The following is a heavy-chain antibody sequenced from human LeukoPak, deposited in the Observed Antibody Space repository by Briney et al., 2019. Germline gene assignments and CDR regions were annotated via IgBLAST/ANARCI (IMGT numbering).Heavy chain of an antibody. CDR2: INTDGSTT. CDR3: AKDYYGSGSGIYKKQRPYFFDY. D-gene: IGHD3-10*01. V-gene: IGHV3-74*01. CDR1: EFTFSNYW. J-gene: IGHJ4*02. Sequence: PGGSLRLSCVDSEFTFSNYWMHWVRQAPGEGLVWVSRINTDGSTTDYADSVKGRFTISRDNSKNTLYLQMHSLRAEDTAVYYCAKDYYGSGSGIYKKQRPYFFDYWGQGTLVTVSS.